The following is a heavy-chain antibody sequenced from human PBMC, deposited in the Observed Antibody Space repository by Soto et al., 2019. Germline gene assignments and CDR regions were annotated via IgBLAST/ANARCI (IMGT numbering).Heavy chain of an antibody. CDR3: AHAYGGRSLY. Sequence: QITLKESGPTLVKPTQTLTLTCTFSGFSLSTSRVGVGWIRQPPGQALEWLAVIYWDDAKTYRPSLKSRLTITKDTSKNQVTLTMTNMDPVDTATYYCAHAYGGRSLYWGQGTLVTVSS. D-gene: IGHD1-26*01. CDR1: GFSLSTSRVG. CDR2: IYWDDAK. V-gene: IGHV2-5*02. J-gene: IGHJ4*02.